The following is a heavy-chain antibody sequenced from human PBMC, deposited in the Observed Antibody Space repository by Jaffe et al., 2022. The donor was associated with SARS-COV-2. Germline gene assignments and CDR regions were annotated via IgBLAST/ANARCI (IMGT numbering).Heavy chain of an antibody. J-gene: IGHJ4*02. CDR2: IYYSGST. CDR1: GGSISSGGYY. V-gene: IGHV4-31*03. D-gene: IGHD1-26*01. Sequence: QVQLQESGPGLVKPSQTLSLTCTVSGGSISSGGYYWSWIRQHPGKGLEWIGYIYYSGSTYYNPSLKSRVTISVDTSKNQFSLKLSSVTAADTAVYYCARGSYGGKGRPLPFDYWGQGTLVTVSS. CDR3: ARGSYGGKGRPLPFDY.